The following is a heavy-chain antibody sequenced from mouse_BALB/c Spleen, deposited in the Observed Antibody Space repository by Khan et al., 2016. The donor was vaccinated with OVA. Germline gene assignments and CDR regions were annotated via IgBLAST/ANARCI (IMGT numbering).Heavy chain of an antibody. CDR3: ARQPYYHYYIMDY. Sequence: VQLVESGPGLVVPSQSLSITCTISGFSLTNYGVHWVRQPPGKGLEWLVVIWSDGSTTYNSPLNSRLSISKDNSKSQVFLKMNSLQADDTAMYYCARQPYYHYYIMDYWGQGTSVTVSS. J-gene: IGHJ4*01. CDR2: IWSDGST. V-gene: IGHV2-6-1*01. D-gene: IGHD2-10*01. CDR1: GFSLTNYG.